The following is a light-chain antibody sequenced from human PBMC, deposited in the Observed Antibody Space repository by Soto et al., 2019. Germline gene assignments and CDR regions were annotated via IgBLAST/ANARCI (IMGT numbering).Light chain of an antibody. CDR3: QSYDSSLSGVV. J-gene: IGLJ2*01. CDR2: GNS. V-gene: IGLV1-40*01. CDR1: SSNIGAGYN. Sequence: QSVLTQPPSVSGAPGQRVTISCTGSSSNIGAGYNLHWYRQLPGTAPKLLIYGNSNRPSGVPDRFSGSKSGTSASLVITGLQAEDEADYYCQSYDSSLSGVVFGGGTKLTVL.